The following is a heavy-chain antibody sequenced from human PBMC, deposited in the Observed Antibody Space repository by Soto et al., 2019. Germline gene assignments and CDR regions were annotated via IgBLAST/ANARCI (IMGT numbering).Heavy chain of an antibody. CDR1: GFRFSDHS. D-gene: IGHD2-21*02. Sequence: SGGSLRLSCVASGFRFSDHSMTWVRQSPGKGLQWIAYISSSSDNIYYAESVRGRFTVSRDNAKNALFVQMNSLRDDDTATYYCARLPKGSLVTAWGQGTRVTVSS. CDR2: ISSSSDNI. CDR3: ARLPKGSLVTA. V-gene: IGHV3-48*02. J-gene: IGHJ4*02.